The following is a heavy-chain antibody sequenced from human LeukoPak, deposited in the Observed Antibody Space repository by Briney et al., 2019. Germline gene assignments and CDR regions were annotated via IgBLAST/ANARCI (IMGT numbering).Heavy chain of an antibody. CDR2: IYTSGST. CDR3: ARVGLGGYNDAFDI. V-gene: IGHV4-4*07. Sequence: SETLSLTCTVSGGSISSYYWTWIRQPAGKGLEWIGRIYTSGSTNYNPFLKSRVTMSVDTSKNQFSLKLSSVTAADTAVYYCARVGLGGYNDAFDIWGQGTMVTVSS. D-gene: IGHD3-22*01. CDR1: GGSISSYY. J-gene: IGHJ3*02.